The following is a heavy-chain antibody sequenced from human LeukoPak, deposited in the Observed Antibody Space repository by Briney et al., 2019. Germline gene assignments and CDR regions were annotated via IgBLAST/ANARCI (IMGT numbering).Heavy chain of an antibody. CDR1: GGSISSYY. CDR3: ASSPLYGDYDWFDY. J-gene: IGHJ4*02. D-gene: IGHD4-17*01. CDR2: IYYIVST. Sequence: PSETLSLTCTVSGGSISSYYWSWIRQPPGKGREWIGYIYYIVSTNYNPSLKSRVTISVDTSKNQFSLKLSSVPAADTAVYYCASSPLYGDYDWFDYWGQGTLVTISS. V-gene: IGHV4-59*08.